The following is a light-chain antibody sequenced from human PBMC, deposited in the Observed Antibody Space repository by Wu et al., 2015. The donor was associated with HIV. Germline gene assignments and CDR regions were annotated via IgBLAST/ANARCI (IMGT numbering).Light chain of an antibody. Sequence: DIQMTQSPSTLSASVGDRVTITCRASQSISSWLSWHQQTPGNAPKLVIYETSTLESGVPSRFSGSGSGTEFTLTISSLQPDDFATYYCQQYNSYPYSFGQGTKLEIK. CDR2: ETS. CDR3: QQYNSYPYS. J-gene: IGKJ2*03. CDR1: QSISSW. V-gene: IGKV1-5*03.